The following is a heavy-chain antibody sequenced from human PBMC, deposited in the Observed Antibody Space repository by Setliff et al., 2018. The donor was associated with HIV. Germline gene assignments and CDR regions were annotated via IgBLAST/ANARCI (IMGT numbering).Heavy chain of an antibody. CDR1: GGTFSSYT. Sequence: SVKVSCKASGGTFSSYTISWVRQAPGQGLEWMGGIVPIFGTTKSAQKFQGRVTITADESTGTAYMELNGLRSEDTAVYYCARGVGYCAGDCYSTYYYDYMDVWGKGTTVTVSS. V-gene: IGHV1-69*13. J-gene: IGHJ6*03. CDR2: IVPIFGTT. D-gene: IGHD2-21*02. CDR3: ARGVGYCAGDCYSTYYYDYMDV.